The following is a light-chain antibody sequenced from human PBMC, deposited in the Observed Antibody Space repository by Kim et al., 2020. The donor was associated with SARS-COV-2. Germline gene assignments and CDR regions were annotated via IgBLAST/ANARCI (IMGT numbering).Light chain of an antibody. V-gene: IGLV2-14*03. Sequence: QSIAISCTGTSSDVGGYNYVSWYQQHPGKAPKLMIYDVSNRPSGVSNRFSGSKSGNTASLTISGLQTEDEADYYCGSYTSSSTLLVFGTGTKVTVL. CDR2: DVS. J-gene: IGLJ1*01. CDR3: GSYTSSSTLLV. CDR1: SSDVGGYNY.